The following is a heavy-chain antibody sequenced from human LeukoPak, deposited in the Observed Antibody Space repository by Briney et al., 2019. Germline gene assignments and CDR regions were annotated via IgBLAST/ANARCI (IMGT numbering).Heavy chain of an antibody. CDR2: IKQDGSQR. CDR1: GFTFSDYW. V-gene: IGHV3-7*01. J-gene: IGHJ4*02. CDR3: ARRGGSSSRRSPIDY. Sequence: GGSLRLSCTASGFTFSDYWMTWVRQAPGKGPEWVANIKQDGSQRYYVDSVRGRFTISRDNAKNSLFLQMNGLRAEDTAVYSCARRGGSSSRRSPIDYWGQGTLVNVSS. D-gene: IGHD6-6*01.